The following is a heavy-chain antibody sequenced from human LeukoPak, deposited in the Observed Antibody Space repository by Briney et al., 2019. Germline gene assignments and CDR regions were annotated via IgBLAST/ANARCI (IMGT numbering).Heavy chain of an antibody. CDR2: ISYDGSNK. D-gene: IGHD3-3*01. CDR1: GFTFSSYA. Sequence: GGSLRLSCAASGFTFSSYAMHWVRQAPGKGLEWVAVISYDGSNKYYADSVKGRFTISRDNSKNTLYLQMNSLRAEDTAVYYCASPFWSGFPENYYYYGIDVWGQGTTVTVSS. J-gene: IGHJ6*02. CDR3: ASPFWSGFPENYYYYGIDV. V-gene: IGHV3-30-3*01.